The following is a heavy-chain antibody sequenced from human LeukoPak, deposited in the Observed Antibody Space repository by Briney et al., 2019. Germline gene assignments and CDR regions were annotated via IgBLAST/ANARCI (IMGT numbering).Heavy chain of an antibody. J-gene: IGHJ3*02. Sequence: SETLSLTCTVSGGSISSYYWSWIRQPPGKGLEWIGYIYYSGSTNYNPSLKSRVTISVDTSKNQFSLKLSSVTAADTAVYYCARQKTTVTTASAFDIWGQGTMVTVSS. CDR2: IYYSGST. CDR3: ARQKTTVTTASAFDI. D-gene: IGHD4-17*01. V-gene: IGHV4-59*08. CDR1: GGSISSYY.